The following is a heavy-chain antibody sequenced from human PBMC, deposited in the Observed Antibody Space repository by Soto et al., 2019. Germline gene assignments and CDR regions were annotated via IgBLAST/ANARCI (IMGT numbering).Heavy chain of an antibody. J-gene: IGHJ4*02. CDR2: INPSGGST. CDR1: GYTFTNYY. V-gene: IGHV1-46*03. D-gene: IGHD2-15*01. CDR3: VRGSRPTPWDGYCSGGSCYGGLFDY. Sequence: ASVKVSCKASGYTFTNYYMHWVRQAPGQGLEWMGIINPSGGSTSYAQKFQDRVTMTRDTSTSTVYMELSSLRSDDTAVFYCVRGSRPTPWDGYCSGGSCYGGLFDYWGQATLVTVSS.